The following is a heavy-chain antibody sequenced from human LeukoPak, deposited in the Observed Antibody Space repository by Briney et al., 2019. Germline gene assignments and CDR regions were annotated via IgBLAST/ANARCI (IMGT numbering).Heavy chain of an antibody. V-gene: IGHV4-4*02. J-gene: IGHJ4*02. D-gene: IGHD3-9*01. CDR2: IYHSGST. Sequence: ASGTLSLTCAVSGGSISSSNWWSWVRQPPGKGLEWIGEIYHSGSTNYNPSLKSRVTISVDKSKNQFSLKLSSVTAADTAVYYCARESGYFDWSQAPTRGALDYWGQGTLVTVSS. CDR1: GGSISSSNW. CDR3: ARESGYFDWSQAPTRGALDY.